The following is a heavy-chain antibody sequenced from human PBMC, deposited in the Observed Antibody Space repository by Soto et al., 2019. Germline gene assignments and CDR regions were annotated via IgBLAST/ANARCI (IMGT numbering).Heavy chain of an antibody. V-gene: IGHV3-23*01. Sequence: EVQLLESGGGLVRPGGSLRLSCAASGFTFYNYAMNWVRQAPGKGLEWVSTISGGGDGTYYADSVKGRFTISRDNSRNMLYLQMNSRRDGDTAVYYFAKKGLGSLATYCTTGGCHYAFDVWGQGTLVTVSS. CDR2: ISGGGDGT. CDR3: AKKGLGSLATYCTTGGCHYAFDV. D-gene: IGHD2-8*01. CDR1: GFTFYNYA. J-gene: IGHJ3*01.